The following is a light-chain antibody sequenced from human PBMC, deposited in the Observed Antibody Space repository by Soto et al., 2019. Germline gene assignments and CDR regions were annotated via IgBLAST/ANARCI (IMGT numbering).Light chain of an antibody. J-gene: IGKJ1*01. CDR1: DNIGPW. CDR2: KAS. CDR3: QHYKSYSRT. Sequence: DIPMTQSPSTLSASIGDRVAITCRASDNIGPWVAWYEQKPGKAPKLLIYKASTLETGAPSRFAGSGSGTGFTLTNTRLQPVDFAPYYCQHYKSYSRTFGQGTKVEV. V-gene: IGKV1-5*03.